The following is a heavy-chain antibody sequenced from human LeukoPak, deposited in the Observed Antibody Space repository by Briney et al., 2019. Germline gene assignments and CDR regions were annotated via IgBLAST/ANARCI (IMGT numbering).Heavy chain of an antibody. Sequence: GESLKTSCKGPGYRFTSYWIGWVRQVPGKGLEWMGIIYPGDSDTRYSPSFQGPVTISADKSISTAYLQWSSLKASDTAMYYCARRGLDTAMAVDYWGQGTLVTVTS. CDR2: IYPGDSDT. J-gene: IGHJ4*02. CDR1: GYRFTSYW. V-gene: IGHV5-51*01. CDR3: ARRGLDTAMAVDY. D-gene: IGHD5-18*01.